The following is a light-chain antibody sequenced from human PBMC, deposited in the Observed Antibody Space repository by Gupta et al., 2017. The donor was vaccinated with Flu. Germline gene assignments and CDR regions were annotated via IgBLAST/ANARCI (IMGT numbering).Light chain of an antibody. CDR1: TGSIGSSY. V-gene: IGLV6-57*01. CDR3: QSYDTTFWV. J-gene: IGLJ3*02. CDR2: DDD. Sequence: TVTISCTRNTGSIGSSYVQWFQQRPGSSPTTVIFDDDQRPSGVPNRFSGSIDISSNSASLTISGLKTEDDADYYCQSYDTTFWVFGGGTKLTVL.